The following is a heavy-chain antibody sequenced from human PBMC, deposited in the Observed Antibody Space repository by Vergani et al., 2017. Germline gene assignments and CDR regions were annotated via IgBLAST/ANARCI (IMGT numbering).Heavy chain of an antibody. V-gene: IGHV3-30-3*01. CDR3: ARDPGDGFLEWLH. J-gene: IGHJ4*02. Sequence: VQLVESGGGLVNPGGCLTLSCVASGFSLSSYAMHWVRQAPGKGLEWVAVISYDGSNKYYADSVKGRFTISRDNTKNTLYLQMNSLRAEDTAVYYCARDPGDGFLEWLHGGQGTLVTVSS. CDR1: GFSLSSYA. CDR2: ISYDGSNK. D-gene: IGHD3-3*01.